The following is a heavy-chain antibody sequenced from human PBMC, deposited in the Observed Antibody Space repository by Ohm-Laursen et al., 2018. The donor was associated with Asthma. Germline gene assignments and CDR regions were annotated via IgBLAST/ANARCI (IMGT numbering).Heavy chain of an antibody. V-gene: IGHV3-64D*08. D-gene: IGHD6-19*01. CDR2: ISSNGGST. Sequence: SLRLSCAASGFTFSSYAMHWVRQAPGKGLEYVSAISSNGGSTYYADSVKGRFTISRDNSKNTLYLQMSSLRAEDTAVYYCAAVAGNDGDYWGQGTLVTVSS. J-gene: IGHJ4*02. CDR3: AAVAGNDGDY. CDR1: GFTFSSYA.